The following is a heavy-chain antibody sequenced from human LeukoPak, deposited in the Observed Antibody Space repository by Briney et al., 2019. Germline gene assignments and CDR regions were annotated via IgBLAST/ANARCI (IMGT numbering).Heavy chain of an antibody. CDR1: GGSISSYY. CDR3: ARNRQIQLWFDY. D-gene: IGHD5-18*01. Sequence: PSETLSLTCTGSGGSISSYYRSWIRQPARKGLEWIGRIYTSGSTNYNHSLKSRFTMSVDTSKNQFSLKLSSLTAADTAVYYCARNRQIQLWFDYWGQGTLVTVSS. CDR2: IYTSGST. J-gene: IGHJ5*01. V-gene: IGHV4-4*07.